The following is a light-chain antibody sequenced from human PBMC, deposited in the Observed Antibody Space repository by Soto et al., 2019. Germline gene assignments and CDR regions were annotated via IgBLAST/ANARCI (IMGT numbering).Light chain of an antibody. CDR2: GAS. CDR3: QQYDSSPLT. J-gene: IGKJ4*01. Sequence: EIVLTQSPGTLSLSPGERATLSCRASQSVSSSYIAWYQQKPGQAPRLLIYGASSRATGIPDRFSGSGSGTDFTLTISRLEPEDSAVYYCQQYDSSPLTFGGGTKVEIK. V-gene: IGKV3-20*01. CDR1: QSVSSSY.